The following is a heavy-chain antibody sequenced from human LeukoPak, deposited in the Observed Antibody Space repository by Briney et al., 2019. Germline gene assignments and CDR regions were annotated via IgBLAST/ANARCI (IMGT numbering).Heavy chain of an antibody. CDR1: GLPESSNY. CDR3: ARALVVITLDAFDI. Sequence: GGSLRLLCAASGLPESSNYVSWVRHSPGKGLEWVSVMYSGGSTYYADSVKGRFTISRDNSKNTLYLQMNSLRAEDTAVYYCARALVVITLDAFDIWGQGTMVTVSS. J-gene: IGHJ3*02. CDR2: MYSGGST. D-gene: IGHD3-22*01. V-gene: IGHV3-53*01.